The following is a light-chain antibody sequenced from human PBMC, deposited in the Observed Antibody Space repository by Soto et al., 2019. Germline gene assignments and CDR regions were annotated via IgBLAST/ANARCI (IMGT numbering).Light chain of an antibody. CDR2: LNSDGSH. CDR3: QTWGTGIVV. CDR1: SGHSSYA. V-gene: IGLV4-69*01. J-gene: IGLJ2*01. Sequence: QLVLTQSPSASASLGASVKLTCTLSSGHSSYAIAWHQQQPEKGPRYLMKLNSDGSHSKGDGIPDRFSGSSSGAERYLTISSLQSEEEADYDCQTWGTGIVVFGGGTKVTVL.